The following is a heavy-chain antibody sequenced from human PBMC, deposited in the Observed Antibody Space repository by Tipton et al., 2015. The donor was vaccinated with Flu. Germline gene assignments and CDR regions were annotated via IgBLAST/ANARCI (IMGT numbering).Heavy chain of an antibody. V-gene: IGHV3-53*01. D-gene: IGHD6-19*01. CDR3: ARCGSGWRFFGL. Sequence: SLRLSCAASGFSVNTDYMGWVRQAPGKGLEWVSLIYNGGSAYYSDSVRGRFTVTRDGTKNTVYLQMSVLGADDTAIYYCARCGSGWRFFGLWGRGTLVTVSS. J-gene: IGHJ2*01. CDR1: GFSVNTDY. CDR2: IYNGGSA.